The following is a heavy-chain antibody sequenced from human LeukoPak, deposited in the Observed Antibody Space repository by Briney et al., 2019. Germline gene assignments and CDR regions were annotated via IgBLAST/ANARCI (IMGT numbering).Heavy chain of an antibody. CDR3: AVSLRESYDFWSGYLPDAFDI. D-gene: IGHD3-3*01. CDR2: IYHSGDT. CDR1: GGSIGIYY. J-gene: IGHJ3*02. V-gene: IGHV4-59*08. Sequence: KPSETLSLTCSVSGGSIGIYYWSWIRQPPGKGLEWIGYIYHSGDTNYNPSLKSRVTISVDTSKNQFSLRVSSVTAADTAVYYCAVSLRESYDFWSGYLPDAFDIWGQGTMVTVSS.